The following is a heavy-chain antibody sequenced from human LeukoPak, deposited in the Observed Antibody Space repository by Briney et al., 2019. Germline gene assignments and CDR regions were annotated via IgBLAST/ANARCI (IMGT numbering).Heavy chain of an antibody. CDR2: IHPGESDT. V-gene: IGHV5-51*01. Sequence: ESLKISCKGSGYSFTSYWIGWVRQMPGKGLEWMGIIHPGESDTRYSPSFQGQVTISADKSINTAYLQWSSLKASDTAMYYCARRVVNNRNWYFNLWGRGTLVTVSS. CDR3: ARRVVNNRNWYFNL. D-gene: IGHD4-23*01. CDR1: GYSFTSYW. J-gene: IGHJ2*01.